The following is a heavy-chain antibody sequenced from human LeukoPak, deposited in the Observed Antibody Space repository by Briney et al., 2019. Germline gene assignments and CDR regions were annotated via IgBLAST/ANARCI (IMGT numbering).Heavy chain of an antibody. CDR3: AKAPVTSCRGAYCYPFDS. J-gene: IGHJ4*02. CDR2: TSSSDAGT. CDR1: GFTLSTCA. Sequence: GGSLRLSCAASGFTLSTCAMSWVRQTPGKGLEWVAATSSSDAGTYHADSVRGRFTISRDNSKNTLYLQMNSLRAEDAAVYFCAKAPVTSCRGAYCYPFDSWGQGTLVTVSS. V-gene: IGHV3-23*01. D-gene: IGHD2-21*01.